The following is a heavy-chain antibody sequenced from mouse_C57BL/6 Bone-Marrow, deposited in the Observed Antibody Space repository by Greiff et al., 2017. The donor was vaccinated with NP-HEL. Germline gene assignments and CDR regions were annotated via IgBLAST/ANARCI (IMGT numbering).Heavy chain of an antibody. CDR3: ARFLYGYAFDY. CDR1: GYAFSSYW. CDR2: IYPGDGDT. J-gene: IGHJ2*01. V-gene: IGHV1-80*01. Sequence: QVQLQQSGAELVKPGASVKISCKASGYAFSSYWMNWVKQRPGKGLEWIGQIYPGDGDTNYNGKFKGKATLTADKSSSTAYMQLSSLPSEDSAVYFCARFLYGYAFDYWGQGTTLTVSS. D-gene: IGHD2-2*01.